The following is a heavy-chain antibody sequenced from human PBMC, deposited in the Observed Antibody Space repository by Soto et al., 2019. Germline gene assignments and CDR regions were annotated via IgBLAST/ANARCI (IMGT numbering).Heavy chain of an antibody. CDR1: GDFLTTYY. V-gene: IGHV4-59*01. CDR3: ARSPQYSSGWNGGFDY. Sequence: PSETLSLTCDVSGDFLTTYYWNWIRQSPGKGLEWIGYIFYGGHTNYNPSLRGRATISADTSKNQFSLKLSSVTAADTAVYYCARSPQYSSGWNGGFDYWGQGTLVTVSS. CDR2: IFYGGHT. D-gene: IGHD6-19*01. J-gene: IGHJ4*02.